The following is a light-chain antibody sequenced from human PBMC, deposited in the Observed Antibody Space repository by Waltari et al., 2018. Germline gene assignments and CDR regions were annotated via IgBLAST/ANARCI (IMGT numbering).Light chain of an antibody. CDR2: EVS. CDR3: CSYAGSYTWV. CDR1: SSGVGGFNY. Sequence: QSALTQPRPVSGSPGQSVTIPCPWTSSGVGGFNYVSWFQKHPGKAPKLMILEVSKRPSGVPDRFSGSKSGNTASLTVSGLQADDETDYYCCSYAGSYTWVFGGGTKLTVL. J-gene: IGLJ3*02. V-gene: IGLV2-11*01.